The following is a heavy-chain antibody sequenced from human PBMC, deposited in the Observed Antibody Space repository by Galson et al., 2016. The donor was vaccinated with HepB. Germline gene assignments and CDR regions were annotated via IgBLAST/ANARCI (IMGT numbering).Heavy chain of an antibody. J-gene: IGHJ3*02. CDR2: IKTDGSEK. V-gene: IGHV3-7*01. CDR3: ASAVRGYSVDI. Sequence: SLRLSCAASGFSFSSYVMHWVRQAPGKGLECVANIKTDGSEKYYVDSVKGRFTISRDNAKNSLYLQMNSLRAEDTALYYCASAVRGYSVDIWGQGTMVTFSS. D-gene: IGHD5-18*01. CDR1: GFSFSSYV.